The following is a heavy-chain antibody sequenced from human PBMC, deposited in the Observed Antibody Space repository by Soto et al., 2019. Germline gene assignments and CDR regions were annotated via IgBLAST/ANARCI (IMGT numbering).Heavy chain of an antibody. Sequence: SRTLSLTCAISGDSVSSNSAAWNWMRQSPSRGLEWLGRTYYRSKWYNDYAVSVKSRITINPDTSKNQFSLQLNSVTPEDTAVYYCARGRSGLRFLKAYGYYGMDVWGQGTTVTVSS. V-gene: IGHV6-1*01. CDR3: ARGRSGLRFLKAYGYYGMDV. D-gene: IGHD3-3*01. CDR1: GDSVSSNSAA. CDR2: TYYRSKWYN. J-gene: IGHJ6*02.